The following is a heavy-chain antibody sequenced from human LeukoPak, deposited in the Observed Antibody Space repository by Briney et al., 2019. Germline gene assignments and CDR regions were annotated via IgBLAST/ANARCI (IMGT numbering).Heavy chain of an antibody. CDR2: ISTDGTAI. Sequence: PGGSLRLSCEVSGFAFSSYCMNWVRQAPGKGLEWISDISTDGTAINYADSVKGRFTISRDNAKNLLYLQMNSLRAEDTAIYYCAGDSILITFGGVAPGGYFDYWGQGALVTVSS. D-gene: IGHD3-16*01. CDR3: AGDSILITFGGVAPGGYFDY. V-gene: IGHV3-48*01. CDR1: GFAFSSYC. J-gene: IGHJ4*02.